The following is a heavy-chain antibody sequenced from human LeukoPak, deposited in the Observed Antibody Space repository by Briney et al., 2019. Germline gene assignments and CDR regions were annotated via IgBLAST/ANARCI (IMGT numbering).Heavy chain of an antibody. CDR2: ISYDGSNK. J-gene: IGHJ4*02. CDR3: AKDGPLEYSYGFLDY. V-gene: IGHV3-30*18. Sequence: GGSLSLSCAASGFTFSSYGMHWVRQAPGKGLGWVAVISYDGSNKYYADSVKGRFTISRDNSKNTLYLQMNSLRAEDTAVYYCAKDGPLEYSYGFLDYWGQGTLVTVSS. CDR1: GFTFSSYG. D-gene: IGHD5-18*01.